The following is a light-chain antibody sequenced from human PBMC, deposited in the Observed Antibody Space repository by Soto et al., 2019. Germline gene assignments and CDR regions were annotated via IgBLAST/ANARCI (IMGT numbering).Light chain of an antibody. CDR1: QSVSSSY. CDR3: QQYGSSPWT. J-gene: IGKJ1*01. Sequence: EIVLTQSPGTLSLSPGERATLSCRASQSVSSSYLAWYQQKPGQAPRLLLYGASSRATGIPDRFSGSGSGPDFPLIISRLEPEDFAVYYCQQYGSSPWTFGQGTKVEIK. CDR2: GAS. V-gene: IGKV3-20*01.